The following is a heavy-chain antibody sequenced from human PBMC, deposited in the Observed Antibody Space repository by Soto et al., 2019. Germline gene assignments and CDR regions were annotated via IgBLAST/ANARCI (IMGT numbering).Heavy chain of an antibody. V-gene: IGHV1-69*01. CDR1: GGSFSLYA. D-gene: IGHD6-25*01. Sequence: QVRLVQSGAEVKRPGSSVTVSCKASGGSFSLYAISWVRQAPGQGLEWMGGIIPSLGTVNYAQTFQGRVTISADESTNTGFMELRSLRSEGTAVYYCARDRIAAALLNYYGMEVWGQGTTVTVS. CDR3: ARDRIAAALLNYYGMEV. J-gene: IGHJ6*02. CDR2: IIPSLGTV.